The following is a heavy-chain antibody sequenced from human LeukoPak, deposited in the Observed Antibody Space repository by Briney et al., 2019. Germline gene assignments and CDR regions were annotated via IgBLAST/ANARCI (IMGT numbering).Heavy chain of an antibody. V-gene: IGHV3-15*01. Sequence: GGSLRLSCAASGFTFSNAWMSWVRQAPGKGLEWVGRIKSKTDGGTTDYAAPVKGRFTISRDDSKNTLYLQMNSLKTEDTAVYYCTTDHPHDYGDPNFDYWGQGTLVTVSS. CDR3: TTDHPHDYGDPNFDY. J-gene: IGHJ4*02. D-gene: IGHD4-17*01. CDR1: GFTFSNAW. CDR2: IKSKTDGGTT.